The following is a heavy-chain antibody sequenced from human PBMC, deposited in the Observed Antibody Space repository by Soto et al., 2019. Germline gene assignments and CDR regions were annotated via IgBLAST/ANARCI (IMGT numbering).Heavy chain of an antibody. CDR3: ARDGRYSGSYGGYYFDY. CDR1: GGTFSSYA. CDR2: ISTYNGNT. Sequence: ASVKVSCKASGGTFSSYAISWVRQAPGQGLEWVGWISTYNGNTNYAQKIQGRVTMTTDTSTSTAYMELRSLRSDDTAVYYCARDGRYSGSYGGYYFDYWGQGTLVTVSS. J-gene: IGHJ4*02. V-gene: IGHV1-18*01. D-gene: IGHD1-26*01.